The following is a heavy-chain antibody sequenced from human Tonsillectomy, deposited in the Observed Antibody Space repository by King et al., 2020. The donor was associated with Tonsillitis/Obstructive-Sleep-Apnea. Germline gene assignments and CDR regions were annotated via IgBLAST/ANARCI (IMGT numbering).Heavy chain of an antibody. CDR3: VIDLGAYYYDSSGYYNFDY. J-gene: IGHJ4*02. CDR1: GFTFSSYA. Sequence: VQLVESGGGLVQPGGSLRLSCSASGFTFSSYAMHWVRQAPGKGLEYVSAISSNGGSTYYADSVKGRFTISRDNSKNTLYLQMSSLRAEDTAVYYCVIDLGAYYYDSSGYYNFDYWGQGTLVTVSS. CDR2: ISSNGGST. V-gene: IGHV3-64D*06. D-gene: IGHD3-22*01.